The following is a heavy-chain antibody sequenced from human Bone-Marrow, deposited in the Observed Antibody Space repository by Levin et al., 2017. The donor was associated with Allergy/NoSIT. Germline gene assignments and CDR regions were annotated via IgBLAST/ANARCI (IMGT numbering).Heavy chain of an antibody. Sequence: GGSLRLSCKSSGGTVITSAISWVRQAPGQGLQWMGGFTPIFETTDYAQKFQGRVTISADKSTTTVYMELRSLTSDDTAVYYCGRVKSNGTRTSCPNPYHYNGMDVWGQGTTVTVSS. CDR1: GGTVITSA. V-gene: IGHV1-69*06. J-gene: IGHJ6*02. D-gene: IGHD2-2*01. CDR3: GRVKSNGTRTSCPNPYHYNGMDV. CDR2: FTPIFETT.